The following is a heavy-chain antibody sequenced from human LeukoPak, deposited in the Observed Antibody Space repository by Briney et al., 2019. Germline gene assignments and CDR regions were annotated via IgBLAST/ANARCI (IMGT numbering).Heavy chain of an antibody. CDR1: GFTFSSYS. CDR3: AGGYYDFWSGYYTNFDY. Sequence: PGGSLRLSCAASGFTFSSYSMNWVRQAPGKGLEWVSSISSSSSYIYYADSVKGRFTISRDNAKNSLYLQMNSLRAEDTAVYYCAGGYYDFWSGYYTNFDYWGQGTLVTVSS. D-gene: IGHD3-3*01. V-gene: IGHV3-21*01. J-gene: IGHJ4*02. CDR2: ISSSSSYI.